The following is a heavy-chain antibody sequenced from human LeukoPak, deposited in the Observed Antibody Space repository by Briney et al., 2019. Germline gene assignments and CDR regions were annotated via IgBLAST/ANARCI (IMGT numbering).Heavy chain of an antibody. Sequence: GGSLRLSCAASGFTFSSYSMNWVRQAPGKGLEWVSSISSSSSYIYYADSVKGRFTISRDNAKNSLYLQMNSLRAEDTAEYYCAREIHLGELSPPLGAFVIWGQGTMVTVSS. CDR2: ISSSSSYI. J-gene: IGHJ3*02. CDR3: AREIHLGELSPPLGAFVI. D-gene: IGHD3-16*02. V-gene: IGHV3-21*03. CDR1: GFTFSSYS.